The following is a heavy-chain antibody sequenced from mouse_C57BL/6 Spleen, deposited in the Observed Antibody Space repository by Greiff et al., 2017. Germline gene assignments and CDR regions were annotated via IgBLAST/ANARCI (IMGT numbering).Heavy chain of an antibody. CDR3: ARGITTVVAHYYAMDD. D-gene: IGHD1-1*01. CDR2: IDPANGNT. V-gene: IGHV14-3*01. CDR1: GFNIKNTY. Sequence: VQLQQSVAELVRPGASVKLSCTASGFNIKNTYMHWVKQRPGQGLEWIGRIDPANGNTKYAPKFQGKATITADTSSNTAFLQLSSLTSEDTAIYYVARGITTVVAHYYAMDDWGQGTSVTVSS. J-gene: IGHJ4*01.